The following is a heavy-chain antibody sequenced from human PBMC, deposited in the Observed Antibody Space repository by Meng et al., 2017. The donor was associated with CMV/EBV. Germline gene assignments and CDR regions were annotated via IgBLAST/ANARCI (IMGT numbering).Heavy chain of an antibody. Sequence: SETLSLTCTVSGGSISSNNYYWGWIRQPPGKGLEWIATIYYNGNTYYSPSLKSRVTISLDTSKHQLSLKLNSVTAADTAVYYCATGLWFEEWGQGTLVTVSS. D-gene: IGHD3-10*01. J-gene: IGHJ4*02. CDR3: ATGLWFEE. V-gene: IGHV4-39*07. CDR1: GGSISSNNYY. CDR2: IYYNGNT.